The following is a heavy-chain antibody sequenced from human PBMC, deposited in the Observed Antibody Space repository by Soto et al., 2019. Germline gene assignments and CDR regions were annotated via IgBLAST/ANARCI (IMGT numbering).Heavy chain of an antibody. J-gene: IGHJ4*02. Sequence: GGSLRLSCAASGFTFTRYSMNGVRQASGKGLEWVSSISSTTNYIYYGDSMKGRFTISRDNAKNSLYLEMNSLRAEDTAVYYCARESEDLTSNFDYWGQGTLVAVSS. CDR1: GFTFTRYS. CDR2: ISSTTNYI. V-gene: IGHV3-21*06. CDR3: ARESEDLTSNFDY.